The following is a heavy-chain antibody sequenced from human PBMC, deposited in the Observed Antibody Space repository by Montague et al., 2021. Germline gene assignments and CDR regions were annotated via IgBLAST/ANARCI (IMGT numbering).Heavy chain of an antibody. CDR2: IYDSGTT. CDR1: GGSISEFY. J-gene: IGHJ4*02. V-gene: IGHV4-59*08. Sequence: SETLSLTCTVSGGSISEFYWSWIRQSPEKGLEWIGYIYDSGTTNYNPSLKSRVTISADTSMNQFSLNLRSVTAADTAVYFCARRLAIRAPFDYWGQGALVTVSS. CDR3: ARRLAIRAPFDY.